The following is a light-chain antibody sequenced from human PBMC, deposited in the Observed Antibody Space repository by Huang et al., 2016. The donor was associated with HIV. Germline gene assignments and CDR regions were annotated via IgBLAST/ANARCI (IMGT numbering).Light chain of an antibody. Sequence: EIVLTQSPATLSLSPGERATLSCRASQRVSSYFAWYQHKPGQAPSCLIYDAPYRATGIPVRCSGGGTGTDLTLTVSSLEPEDFAVYYCQQRTDWPAFGQGTRLEIK. CDR2: DAP. CDR1: QRVSSY. CDR3: QQRTDWPA. J-gene: IGKJ5*01. V-gene: IGKV3-11*01.